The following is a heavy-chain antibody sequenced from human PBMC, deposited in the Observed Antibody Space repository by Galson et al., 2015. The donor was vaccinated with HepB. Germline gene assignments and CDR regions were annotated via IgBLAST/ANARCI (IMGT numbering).Heavy chain of an antibody. Sequence: SLRLSCAASAFTFKYYAMSWVRQAPGKGLEWVSYISGCGDRTNYADAVKGRFTISRDNSKNTLYLQMNSLRAEGTAVYSCAGYYDYPWGQGTLVTVSS. CDR1: AFTFKYYA. CDR3: AGYYDYP. J-gene: IGHJ5*02. V-gene: IGHV3-23*01. CDR2: ISGCGDRT. D-gene: IGHD3-3*01.